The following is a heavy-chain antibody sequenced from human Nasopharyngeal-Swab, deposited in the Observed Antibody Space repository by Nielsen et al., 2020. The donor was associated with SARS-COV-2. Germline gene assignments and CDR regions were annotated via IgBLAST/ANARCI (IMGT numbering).Heavy chain of an antibody. V-gene: IGHV4-4*02. Sequence: SETLSLTCAVSGGSVSNNDWWTWVRQSPGKGLEWIGEVSHSGSTNYNPSLKSRVTFSMEKSRRQFSLRLASVSAADTAVYFCARGHLVVVPSPILGLGPFFYSFYLDVWGKGTTVIVSS. D-gene: IGHD2-2*02. CDR3: ARGHLVVVPSPILGLGPFFYSFYLDV. J-gene: IGHJ6*03. CDR1: GGSVSNNDW. CDR2: VSHSGST.